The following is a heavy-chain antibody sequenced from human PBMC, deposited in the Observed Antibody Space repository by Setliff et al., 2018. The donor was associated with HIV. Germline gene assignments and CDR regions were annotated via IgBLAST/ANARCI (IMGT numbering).Heavy chain of an antibody. CDR3: ATLTYCAGDCYSTGSSDI. V-gene: IGHV1-69*13. D-gene: IGHD2-21*01. CDR2: IIPIFGTE. J-gene: IGHJ3*02. Sequence: SVKVSCKASGGAFSSYAISWVRQAPGQGLEWMGGIIPIFGTEKYPLKFQGRVTITADESTSTAYMELSRLRSEDTAVYYCATLTYCAGDCYSTGSSDIWGQGTMVTVSS. CDR1: GGAFSSYA.